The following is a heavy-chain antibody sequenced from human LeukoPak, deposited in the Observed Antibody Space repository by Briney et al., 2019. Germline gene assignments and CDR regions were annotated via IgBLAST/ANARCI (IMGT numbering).Heavy chain of an antibody. V-gene: IGHV4-34*01. J-gene: IGHJ4*02. Sequence: SETLSLTCAVYGGSFSGYYWSWIRQPPGKGLEWIGEINHSGSTNYNPSLKSRVTISVDTSKNQFSLKLSSVTAADTAVYYCARGFGGSYDSSGYYYDYWGQGTLVTVSS. CDR1: GGSFSGYY. D-gene: IGHD3-22*01. CDR3: ARGFGGSYDSSGYYYDY. CDR2: INHSGST.